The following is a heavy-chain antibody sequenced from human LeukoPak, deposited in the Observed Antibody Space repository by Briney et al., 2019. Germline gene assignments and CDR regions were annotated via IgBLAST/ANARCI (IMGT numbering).Heavy chain of an antibody. J-gene: IGHJ4*02. CDR1: GYSISSGYY. CDR3: ARGAEYYAIWRGYAGYSDY. Sequence: SETLSLTCIVSGYSISSGYYWGWIRQPPGKGLEWVGSIYHSGSTYYNPSLRSRVTISLDRSKKKFSLKLTSVTAADTAVYFCARGAEYYAIWRGYAGYSDYWGQGIPVTVSS. V-gene: IGHV4-38-2*02. D-gene: IGHD3-3*01. CDR2: IYHSGST.